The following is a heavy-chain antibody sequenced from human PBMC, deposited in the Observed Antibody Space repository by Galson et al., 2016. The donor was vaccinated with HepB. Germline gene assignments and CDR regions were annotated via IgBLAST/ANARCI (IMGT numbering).Heavy chain of an antibody. CDR1: SGSISSVNYY. J-gene: IGHJ6*03. Sequence: SETLSLTCSVSSGSISSVNYYWGWIRQPPGRGLEWIGSIYSSEGTYYNPSLKSRVTISVDTSKNQFSLRLNSVTAADTGVYYCATGIVVAGKYYYYYMDVWGKGTTVTVSS. CDR2: IYSSEGT. V-gene: IGHV4-39*01. CDR3: ATGIVVAGKYYYYYMDV. D-gene: IGHD6-19*01.